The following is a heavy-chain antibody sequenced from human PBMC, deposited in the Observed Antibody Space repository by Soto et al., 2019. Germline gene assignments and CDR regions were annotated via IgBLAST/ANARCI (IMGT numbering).Heavy chain of an antibody. V-gene: IGHV3-23*01. D-gene: IGHD5-12*01. CDR3: AKRSYSGYDSIVYFDY. J-gene: IGHJ4*02. CDR2: ISGSGGST. Sequence: GGSLRLSCAASGFTFSSYAMSWVRQAPGKGLEWVSAISGSGGSTYYADSVKGRFTISRDNSKNTLYLQMNSLRAEDTAVYYCAKRSYSGYDSIVYFDYWGQGTLVTVSS. CDR1: GFTFSSYA.